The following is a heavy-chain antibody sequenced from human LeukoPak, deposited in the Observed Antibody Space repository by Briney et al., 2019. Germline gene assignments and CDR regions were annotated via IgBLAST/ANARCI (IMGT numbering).Heavy chain of an antibody. V-gene: IGHV4-38-2*02. J-gene: IGHJ4*02. CDR1: GYSISSGYY. Sequence: SETLSLTCTVSGYSISSGYYWGWIRQPPGKGLDWIGNIYHSGSTYYNPSLKSRVTISVDTSKNQFSLKLSSVTAADTAVYYCARLPKYYYDSSGYYAFDYWGQGTLVTVSS. CDR3: ARLPKYYYDSSGYYAFDY. D-gene: IGHD3-22*01. CDR2: IYHSGST.